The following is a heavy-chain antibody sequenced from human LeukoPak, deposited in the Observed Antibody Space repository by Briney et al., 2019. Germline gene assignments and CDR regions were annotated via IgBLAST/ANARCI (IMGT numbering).Heavy chain of an antibody. V-gene: IGHV4-4*02. CDR3: ARGAVALYYFAC. J-gene: IGHJ4*02. Sequence: SETLSLTCAVSGGSISSDHWWSWVRQPPGKSLEWIGEIFHIGVTNYKPSLKSRVSMSVDNSRHQFSLKLMSVNAADTAVYYCARGAVALYYFACWGQGTLVTVSS. D-gene: IGHD6-19*01. CDR2: IFHIGVT. CDR1: GGSISSDHW.